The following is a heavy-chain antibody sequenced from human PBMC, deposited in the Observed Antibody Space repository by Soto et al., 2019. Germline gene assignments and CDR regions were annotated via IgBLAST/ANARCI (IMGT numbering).Heavy chain of an antibody. CDR3: AGQLGTRDCSSTSCYGFLGYYYGMDV. CDR2: ISSSSSYI. Sequence: GGSLRLSCAASGFTFSSYSMNWVRQAPGKGPEWFSSISSSSSYIYYADSVKGRFTISRDNAKNSLYLQMNSLRAEDTAVYYCAGQLGTRDCSSTSCYGFLGYYYGMDVWGQGT. V-gene: IGHV3-21*01. CDR1: GFTFSSYS. D-gene: IGHD2-2*01. J-gene: IGHJ6*02.